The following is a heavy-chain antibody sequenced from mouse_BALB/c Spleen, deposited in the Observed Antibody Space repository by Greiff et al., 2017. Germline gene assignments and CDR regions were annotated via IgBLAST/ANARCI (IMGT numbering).Heavy chain of an antibody. CDR1: GFTFSSFG. CDR2: ISSGSSTI. CDR3: ARDIYYGYAMDY. D-gene: IGHD2-1*01. V-gene: IGHV5-17*02. J-gene: IGHJ4*01. Sequence: DVKLVESGGGLVQPGGSRKLSCAASGFTFSSFGMHWVRQAPEKGLEWVAYISSGSSTIYYADTVKGRFTISRDNPKNTLFLQMTSLRSEDTAMYYCARDIYYGYAMDYWGQGTSVTVSS.